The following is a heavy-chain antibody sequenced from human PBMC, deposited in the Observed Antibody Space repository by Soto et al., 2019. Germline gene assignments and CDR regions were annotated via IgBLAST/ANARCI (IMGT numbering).Heavy chain of an antibody. Sequence: GGSLRLSCAASGFTFSSYAMSWVRQAPGKGLEWVSAISGSGGSTYYADSVKGRFTISRDNSKNTLYLQMNSLRAEDTAVYYCEIAKNYDYIWGSYRYTPPDYWGQGTLVTVSS. CDR3: EIAKNYDYIWGSYRYTPPDY. CDR1: GFTFSSYA. J-gene: IGHJ4*02. D-gene: IGHD3-16*02. CDR2: ISGSGGST. V-gene: IGHV3-23*01.